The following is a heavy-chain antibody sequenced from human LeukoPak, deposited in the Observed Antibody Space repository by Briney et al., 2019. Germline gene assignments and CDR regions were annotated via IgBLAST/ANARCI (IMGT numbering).Heavy chain of an antibody. Sequence: PGGSLRLSCAAPGFTFANYAMSWVRQGPGKGLEWVSTISGSGGSTYYADSVKGRFTISRDNSKNTLFLQMNSLRADDTAVYFCAKDQKSIAATGYDYWGQGTLVTVSS. CDR2: ISGSGGST. CDR3: AKDQKSIAATGYDY. CDR1: GFTFANYA. J-gene: IGHJ4*02. V-gene: IGHV3-23*01. D-gene: IGHD6-13*01.